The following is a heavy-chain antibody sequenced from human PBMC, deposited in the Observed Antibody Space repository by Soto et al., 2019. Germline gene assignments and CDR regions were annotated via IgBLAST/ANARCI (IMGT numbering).Heavy chain of an antibody. Sequence: QVQLMQSGAEVKKPGASVKVSCKASGYTFTSYGISWVRQAPGQGLEWMGWISTYNGNTNYAQKLKGRVTRNTDTSTSTAYMELRSLRSDDTAVYYCGRDLYQSVFYYGMDVWGQGTTVTVSS. D-gene: IGHD2-2*01. V-gene: IGHV1-18*01. J-gene: IGHJ6*02. CDR1: GYTFTSYG. CDR3: GRDLYQSVFYYGMDV. CDR2: ISTYNGNT.